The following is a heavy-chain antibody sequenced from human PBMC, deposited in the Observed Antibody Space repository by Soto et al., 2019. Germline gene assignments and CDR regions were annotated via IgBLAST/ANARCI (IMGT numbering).Heavy chain of an antibody. CDR2: ISAYNGNT. V-gene: IGHV1-18*04. CDR1: GYTFTSYG. D-gene: IGHD2-2*01. J-gene: IGHJ5*02. CDR3: AREDIVVVPAANPSDNWFDP. Sequence: QVQLVQSGAEVKKPGASVKVSCKASGYTFTSYGISWVRQAPGQGLEWRGWISAYNGNTNYAQKLQGRVTMTTDTSTSTAYMELRSLRSDDTAVYYCAREDIVVVPAANPSDNWFDPWGQGTLVTVSS.